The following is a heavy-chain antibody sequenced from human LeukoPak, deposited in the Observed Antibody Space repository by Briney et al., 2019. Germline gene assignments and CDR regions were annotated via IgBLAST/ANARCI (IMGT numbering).Heavy chain of an antibody. D-gene: IGHD3-22*01. Sequence: SETLSLTCTVSGGSISTSNYYWGWIRQPPGKGLEWIGNIFYSGSTYYGPSLKSRLTISLDTSRNQFSLKLSSVTAADTAVYYCARDGAADSSGYWVDYWGQGTLVTVSS. J-gene: IGHJ4*02. CDR1: GGSISTSNYY. V-gene: IGHV4-39*07. CDR3: ARDGAADSSGYWVDY. CDR2: IFYSGST.